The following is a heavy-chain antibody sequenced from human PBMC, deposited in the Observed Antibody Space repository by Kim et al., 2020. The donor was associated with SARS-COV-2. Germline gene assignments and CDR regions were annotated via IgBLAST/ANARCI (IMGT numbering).Heavy chain of an antibody. Sequence: ASVKVSCTTSGYTFSDFGITWVRQVPGQGLEWMGWISPYSGNTNYLQKLQGRVTMAADQSTSTSYMELSSLTSDDTAVCFCARGAISSTGRLDYWGQGTLVTVSS. D-gene: IGHD2-2*02. CDR1: GYTFSDFG. CDR3: ARGAISSTGRLDY. J-gene: IGHJ4*02. CDR2: ISPYSGNT. V-gene: IGHV1-18*01.